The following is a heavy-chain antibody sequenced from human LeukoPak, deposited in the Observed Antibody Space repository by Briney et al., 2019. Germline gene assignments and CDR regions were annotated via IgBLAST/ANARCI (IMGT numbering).Heavy chain of an antibody. V-gene: IGHV1-69*06. CDR2: IIPIFGTA. Sequence: SVKVSCKASGGTFSSYAISWVRQAPGQGLEWMGRIIPIFGTANYAQKFQGRVTITADKSTSTAYMELSSLRSEDTAVYYCARDRNSGEMATITDYWGQETLVTVSS. D-gene: IGHD5-24*01. CDR1: GGTFSSYA. J-gene: IGHJ4*02. CDR3: ARDRNSGEMATITDY.